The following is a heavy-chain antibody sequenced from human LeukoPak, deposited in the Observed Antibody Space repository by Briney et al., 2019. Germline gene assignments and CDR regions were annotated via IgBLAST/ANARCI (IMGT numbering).Heavy chain of an antibody. CDR1: GDSISSGDYY. D-gene: IGHD5-24*01. J-gene: IGHJ4*02. CDR2: ISSSGST. CDR3: ARDRMATTNIDY. V-gene: IGHV4-61*02. Sequence: PSETLSLTCTVSGDSISSGDYYWSWIRQPAGKGLEWIGRISSSGSTNYNPSLKSRVTISVDTSKNQFSLKLSSVTAADTAVYYCARDRMATTNIDYWGQGTLVTVSS.